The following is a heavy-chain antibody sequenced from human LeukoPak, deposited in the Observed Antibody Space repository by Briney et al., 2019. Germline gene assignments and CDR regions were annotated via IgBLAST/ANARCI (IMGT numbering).Heavy chain of an antibody. D-gene: IGHD6-6*01. Sequence: SETLSLTCTVSGGSIRSSYYYWGWIRQPPGKGLEWIGSIYYSGSTYYNPSLKSRVTISVDTSKNQFSLKLSSVTAADTAVYYCASVFSSSDAFDIWGQGTMVTVSS. J-gene: IGHJ3*02. CDR1: GGSIRSSYYY. V-gene: IGHV4-39*01. CDR3: ASVFSSSDAFDI. CDR2: IYYSGST.